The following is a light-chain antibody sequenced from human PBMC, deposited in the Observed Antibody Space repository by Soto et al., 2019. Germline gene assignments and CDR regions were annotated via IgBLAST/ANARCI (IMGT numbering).Light chain of an antibody. CDR1: QSISSY. CDR3: QQCYSFPRT. Sequence: DIQMTQSPSSLSASVGDRVTITCRASQSISSYLNWYQQKPGKAPNLLIHAAFNLQSGVPSRFSGSGSGTDFTLTISSLQPEDFATYCCQQCYSFPRTFRQGTKVDIK. J-gene: IGKJ1*01. CDR2: AAF. V-gene: IGKV1-39*01.